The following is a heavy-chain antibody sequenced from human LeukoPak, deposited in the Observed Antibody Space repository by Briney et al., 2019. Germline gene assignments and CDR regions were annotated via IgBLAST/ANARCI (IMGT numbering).Heavy chain of an antibody. CDR1: GFTFSSFY. CDR2: INSDGSST. CDR3: ARGWDGYSYGI. J-gene: IGHJ4*02. Sequence: SGGSLRLSCAASGFTFSSFYIHWVRQAPGKGLVWVSRINSDGSSTTYADSVKGRFTISRDNAKNTVYLQMNSLRAEDTAVYYCARGWDGYSYGIWGQGALVTVSS. V-gene: IGHV3-74*01. D-gene: IGHD5-18*01.